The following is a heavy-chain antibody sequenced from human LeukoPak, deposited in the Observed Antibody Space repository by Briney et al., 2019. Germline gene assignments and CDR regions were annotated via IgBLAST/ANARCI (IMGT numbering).Heavy chain of an antibody. CDR3: AADGMYDY. CDR2: ISAYNGNT. J-gene: IGHJ4*02. V-gene: IGHV1-18*01. Sequence: ASVKVSCKASGYTFTSYGISWVRQAPGQGLEWMGWISAYNGNTNYAQKFQGRVTITADKSTSTAYMELSSLRSEDTAVYYCAADGMYDYWGQGTLVTVSS. D-gene: IGHD1-14*01. CDR1: GYTFTSYG.